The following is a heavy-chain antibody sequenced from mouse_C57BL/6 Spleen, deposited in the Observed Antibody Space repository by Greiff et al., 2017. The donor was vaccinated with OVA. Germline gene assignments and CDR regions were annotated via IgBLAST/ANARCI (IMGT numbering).Heavy chain of an antibody. CDR1: GYAFSSYW. CDR2: IYPGDGDT. D-gene: IGHD2-4*01. CDR3: ARSRGNDYDGDAY. V-gene: IGHV1-80*01. Sequence: VQLQQSGAELVKPGASVKISCKASGYAFSSYWMNWVKQRPGKGLEWIGQIYPGDGDTNYNGKFKGKATLTADKSSSTAYMQLSSLTSEDSAVYFCARSRGNDYDGDAYWGQGTLVTVSA. J-gene: IGHJ3*01.